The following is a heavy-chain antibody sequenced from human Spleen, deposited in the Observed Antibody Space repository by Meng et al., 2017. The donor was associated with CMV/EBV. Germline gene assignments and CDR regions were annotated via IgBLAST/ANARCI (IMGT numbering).Heavy chain of an antibody. Sequence: GESLKISCAASGFAVSSNYMSWVRQAPGKGLEWVSVIYSGGSTYYADSVKGRFTISRDNSKNTLYLQMNSLRAEDTAVYYCAVSTFFSMDVWGQGTTVTVSS. V-gene: IGHV3-53*01. J-gene: IGHJ6*02. CDR1: GFAVSSNY. CDR2: IYSGGST. CDR3: AVSTFFSMDV. D-gene: IGHD3-3*02.